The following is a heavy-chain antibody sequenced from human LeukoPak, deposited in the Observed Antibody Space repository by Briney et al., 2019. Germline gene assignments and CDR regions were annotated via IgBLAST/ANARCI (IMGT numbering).Heavy chain of an antibody. V-gene: IGHV3-7*01. D-gene: IGHD2-2*01. CDR2: IKQDGSEK. CDR1: GFTFSSYS. J-gene: IGHJ5*02. Sequence: GGSLRLSCAASGFTFSSYSMSWVRQAPGKGLEWVANIKQDGSEKYYVDSVKGRFTISRDNAKNSLYLQMNSLRAEDTAVYYCAREGVVVVLAAMQYWFDPWGQGTLVTVSS. CDR3: AREGVVVVLAAMQYWFDP.